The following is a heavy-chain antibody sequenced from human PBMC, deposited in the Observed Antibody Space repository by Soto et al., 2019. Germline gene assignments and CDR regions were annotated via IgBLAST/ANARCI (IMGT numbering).Heavy chain of an antibody. D-gene: IGHD5-18*01. CDR3: AMGYSYAPFDP. CDR1: GFTFSSYA. CDR2: ISGTGDST. Sequence: PGGSLRLSCAASGFTFSSYAMSWFRQAPGKGLEWVSGISGTGDSTYYADSGKGRFTISRDNSRNTLYLQMSSLRAEDTAVYYCAMGYSYAPFDPWGQGTLVTVSA. V-gene: IGHV3-23*01. J-gene: IGHJ5*02.